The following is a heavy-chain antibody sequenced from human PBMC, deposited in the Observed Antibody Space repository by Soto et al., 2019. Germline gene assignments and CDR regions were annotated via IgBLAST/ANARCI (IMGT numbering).Heavy chain of an antibody. CDR3: VKTYDGSSKPSHYFDP. Sequence: GASVKVSRKGSGYTFIRYGSSGVGQAPGQGLEWMGSINPKRGGTNYAQVFRSRITMTRDTSISAAYMELSRLRSDDTATYYCVKTYDGSSKPSHYFDPWGQGTPVTVSS. V-gene: IGHV1-2*02. J-gene: IGHJ5*02. D-gene: IGHD3-22*01. CDR1: GYTFIRYG. CDR2: INPKRGGT.